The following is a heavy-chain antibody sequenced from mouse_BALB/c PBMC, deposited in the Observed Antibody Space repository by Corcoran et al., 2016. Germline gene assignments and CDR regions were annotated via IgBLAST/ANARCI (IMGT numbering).Heavy chain of an antibody. CDR2: LYWDDDK. J-gene: IGHJ2*02. Sequence: QVALKEAGPGILQPSLTLSLTCSFSGFSLSTTGMGVSWIRQPSEKGLEWLAHLYWDDDKRYNPSLKSLLTISKDTSSNQVFLKITSVDTADTAPYYCARNLDGKYPLDYLGQGTSLTVSS. V-gene: IGHV8-12*01. CDR3: ARNLDGKYPLDY. CDR1: GFSLSTTGMG. D-gene: IGHD2-1*01.